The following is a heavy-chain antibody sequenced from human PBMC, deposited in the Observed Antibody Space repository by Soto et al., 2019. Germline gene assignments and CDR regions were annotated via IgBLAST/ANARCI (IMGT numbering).Heavy chain of an antibody. D-gene: IGHD3-22*01. Sequence: EVQLVESGGGLVQPGRSLRLSCAASGFTFDDYAMHWVRQAPGKGLEWVSGSSWNSGSIGYADSVKGRFTISRDNAKNSLYRQRNSLRAEDTAMYYCAKDFWDSSGYLHVWGQGTTVTVSS. CDR2: SSWNSGSI. CDR1: GFTFDDYA. J-gene: IGHJ6*02. V-gene: IGHV3-9*01. CDR3: AKDFWDSSGYLHV.